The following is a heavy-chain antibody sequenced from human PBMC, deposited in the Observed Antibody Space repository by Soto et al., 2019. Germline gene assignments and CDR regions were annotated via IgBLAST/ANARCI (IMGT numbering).Heavy chain of an antibody. CDR2: IIPILGIA. J-gene: IGHJ5*02. CDR1: GGTFSSYT. D-gene: IGHD6-13*01. CDR3: ARVGSSSCLNCPNWFDP. Sequence: QVQLVQSGAEVKKPGSSVKVSCKASGGTFSSYTISWVRQAPGQGLEWMGRIIPILGIANYAQKFQGRVTITADKSTSTAYMELSILRSEDTAVYYCARVGSSSCLNCPNWFDPWGQGTLVTVSS. V-gene: IGHV1-69*02.